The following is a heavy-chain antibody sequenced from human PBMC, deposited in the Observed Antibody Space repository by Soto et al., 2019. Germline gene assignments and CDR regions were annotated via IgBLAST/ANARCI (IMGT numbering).Heavy chain of an antibody. Sequence: GGSLSLSGAASGFPFNDYYMSWIREATGKGHELVSYISSSSSYTNYADSVKGRFTISRDNAKNSLYLQINSLRAEDTAVYYCARDLELRFLEWPTSPFDPWGQGTLVTVSS. V-gene: IGHV3-11*06. D-gene: IGHD3-3*01. CDR2: ISSSSSYT. J-gene: IGHJ5*02. CDR1: GFPFNDYY. CDR3: ARDLELRFLEWPTSPFDP.